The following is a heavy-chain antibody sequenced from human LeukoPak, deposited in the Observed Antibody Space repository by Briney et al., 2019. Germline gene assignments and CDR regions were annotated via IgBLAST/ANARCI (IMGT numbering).Heavy chain of an antibody. D-gene: IGHD3-10*01. CDR1: GGTFSSYA. V-gene: IGHV1-69*05. Sequence: ASVKVSCKASGGTFSSYAISWVRQAPGQGLEWMGGIIPIFGTANYAQKFQGRVTITTDESTSTAYMELSSLRSEDTAVYYCARVPMVRGVIIPNFDYWGQGTLVTVSS. CDR2: IIPIFGTA. J-gene: IGHJ4*02. CDR3: ARVPMVRGVIIPNFDY.